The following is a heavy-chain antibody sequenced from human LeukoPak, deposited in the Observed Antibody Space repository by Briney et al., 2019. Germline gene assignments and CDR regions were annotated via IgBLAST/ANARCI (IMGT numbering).Heavy chain of an antibody. CDR2: INPNSGGT. D-gene: IGHD3-22*01. CDR3: ARAPSRDSSGYPMD. Sequence: ASVKVSCKASGYTFTGYYMHWVRQAPEQGLEWMGWINPNSGGTNYAQKFQGRVTMTRDTSISTAYMELSRLRSDDTAVYYCARAPSRDSSGYPMDWGQGTLVTVSS. CDR1: GYTFTGYY. V-gene: IGHV1-2*02. J-gene: IGHJ4*02.